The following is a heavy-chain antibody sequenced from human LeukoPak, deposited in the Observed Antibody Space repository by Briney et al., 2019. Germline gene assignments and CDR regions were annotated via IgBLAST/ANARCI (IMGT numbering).Heavy chain of an antibody. CDR1: GFTFSSYA. D-gene: IGHD3-3*01. CDR2: ISGSGGST. Sequence: PGGSLRLSCAASGFTFSSYAMSWVRQAPGKGLEWVSAISGSGGSTYYADSVKGRFTISRDNSKNTLYLQMNSLRAEDTAVYYCAKGTPRSGYYSFFFDYWGQGTLVTVSS. V-gene: IGHV3-23*01. J-gene: IGHJ4*02. CDR3: AKGTPRSGYYSFFFDY.